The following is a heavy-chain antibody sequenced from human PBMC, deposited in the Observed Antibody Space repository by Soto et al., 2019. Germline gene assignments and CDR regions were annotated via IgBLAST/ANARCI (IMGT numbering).Heavy chain of an antibody. J-gene: IGHJ4*02. Sequence: QVQLVESGGGVVRPGRSLRLSCAASGFTFSSYAMHWVRQAPGKGLEWVAVISYDGSNKYYADSVKGRFTISRDNSKNTLYLQMNSLRAEDTAVYYCARDRRSYYGSGSLYYWGQGTLVTVSS. CDR2: ISYDGSNK. CDR3: ARDRRSYYGSGSLYY. D-gene: IGHD3-10*01. CDR1: GFTFSSYA. V-gene: IGHV3-30-3*01.